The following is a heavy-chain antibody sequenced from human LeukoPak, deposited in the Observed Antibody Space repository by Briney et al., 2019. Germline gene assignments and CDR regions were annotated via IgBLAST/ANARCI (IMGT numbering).Heavy chain of an antibody. V-gene: IGHV4-34*01. CDR3: AREGYYDSSGQIIDY. J-gene: IGHJ4*02. CDR1: GGSFSGYY. D-gene: IGHD3-22*01. Sequence: PSETLSLTCAVYGGSFSGYYWSWIRQPPGKGLEWIGEINHSGSTNYNPSLKSRVTTSVDTSKNQFSLKLSSVTAADTAVYYCAREGYYDSSGQIIDYWGQGTLVTVSS. CDR2: INHSGST.